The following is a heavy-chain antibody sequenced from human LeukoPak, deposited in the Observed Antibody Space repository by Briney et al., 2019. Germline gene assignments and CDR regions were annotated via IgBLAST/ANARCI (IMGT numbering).Heavy chain of an antibody. CDR3: SAWGSGWGTQNYFDH. Sequence: PSETLSLTCAVCGDSFSSGGYSWIRIRQPPGKGLEWIGYIYHSGSTYYNPSLKSRVTISVDRSKNQFSLKLSSVTAADTAVYYCSAWGSGWGTQNYFDHWGQGTLVTVSS. CDR2: IYHSGST. V-gene: IGHV4-30-2*01. D-gene: IGHD6-19*01. J-gene: IGHJ4*02. CDR1: GDSFSSGGYS.